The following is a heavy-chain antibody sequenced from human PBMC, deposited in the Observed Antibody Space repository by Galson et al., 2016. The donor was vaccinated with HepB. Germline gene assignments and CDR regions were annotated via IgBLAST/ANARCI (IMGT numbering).Heavy chain of an antibody. V-gene: IGHV4-4*02. CDR2: VFQSGST. Sequence: SETLSLTCAVSGGSISTDDWWTWVRLPPGKGLEWIGEVFQSGSTNYNPSLKSRVTMSVDTSKNQFSLRLSSVTAADTAVYYCARVKWESSPGTTLAWFDPWGQGTLVTVSS. CDR1: GGSISTDDW. J-gene: IGHJ5*02. D-gene: IGHD1-1*01. CDR3: ARVKWESSPGTTLAWFDP.